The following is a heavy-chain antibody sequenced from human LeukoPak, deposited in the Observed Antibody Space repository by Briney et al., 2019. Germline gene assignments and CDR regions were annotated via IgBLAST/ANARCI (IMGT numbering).Heavy chain of an antibody. CDR3: ARVRVTMVRGLISRDVKCEGVDY. D-gene: IGHD3-10*01. CDR2: ISPYNDNT. V-gene: IGHV1-18*01. Sequence: GASVKVSCNASGYTFTAYGVSWVRQAPGQGLEWMGWISPYNDNTNYAQKLQGRVTMSTDTSTSTAYMELRSLRSDDTAVYYCARVRVTMVRGLISRDVKCEGVDYWGQGTLVTVSS. J-gene: IGHJ4*02. CDR1: GYTFTAYG.